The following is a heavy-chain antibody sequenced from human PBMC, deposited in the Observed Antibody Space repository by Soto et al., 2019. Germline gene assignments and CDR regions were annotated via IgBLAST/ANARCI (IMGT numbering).Heavy chain of an antibody. D-gene: IGHD5-18*01. J-gene: IGHJ4*02. Sequence: SVKVSCKASGGTFSSYAISWVRQAPGQGLEWMGGIIPIFGTANYAQKFQGRVTITADESTSTAYMELSSLRSEDTVVYYCARGGRGYSYGYPFYYWGQGTLVTVSS. CDR2: IIPIFGTA. V-gene: IGHV1-69*13. CDR1: GGTFSSYA. CDR3: ARGGRGYSYGYPFYY.